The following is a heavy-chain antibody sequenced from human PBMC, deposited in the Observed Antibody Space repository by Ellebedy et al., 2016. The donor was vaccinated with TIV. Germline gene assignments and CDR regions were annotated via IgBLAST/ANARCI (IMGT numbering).Heavy chain of an antibody. V-gene: IGHV1-18*04. D-gene: IGHD4-23*01. J-gene: IGHJ3*01. Sequence: AASVKVSCKASGYTFSNYGISWVRQAPGQGLEWMAWLSGYNGNTHYAQQFQDRVTTTTDTATSTAYMELRSLRSDDTAVYYCAKERVTVLIPEAFDVWGQGTVVIVSS. CDR1: GYTFSNYG. CDR2: LSGYNGNT. CDR3: AKERVTVLIPEAFDV.